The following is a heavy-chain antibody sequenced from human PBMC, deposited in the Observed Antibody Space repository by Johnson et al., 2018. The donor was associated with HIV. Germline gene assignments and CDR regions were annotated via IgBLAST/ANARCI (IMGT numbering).Heavy chain of an antibody. D-gene: IGHD3-10*01. J-gene: IGHJ3*02. V-gene: IGHV3-20*04. CDR3: ARDPNYNSVDAFDI. CDR1: GFTFSSYA. Sequence: EVQLVESGGGLVQPGGSLRLSCAASGFTFSSYAMSWVRQAPGKGLEWVSGINWNGGSTTYADSVKGRFTISRDNAKNSLYLQMNSLRDEDTALYYCARDPNYNSVDAFDIWGQGTMVTVTA. CDR2: INWNGGST.